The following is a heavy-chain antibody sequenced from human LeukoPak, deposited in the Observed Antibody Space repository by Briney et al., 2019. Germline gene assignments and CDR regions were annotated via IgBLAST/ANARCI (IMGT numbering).Heavy chain of an antibody. CDR3: ARTVSY. CDR1: GFSFSSYS. J-gene: IGHJ4*02. D-gene: IGHD4-17*01. Sequence: GGSLRLSCVASGFSFSSYSMNWIRQAPGKGLEWVSYISNSSTTTQYADSVKGRFTISRDNAKNSLYLQMNSLRVEDTAVYYCARTVSYWGQGTLVTVSS. CDR2: ISNSSTTT. V-gene: IGHV3-48*04.